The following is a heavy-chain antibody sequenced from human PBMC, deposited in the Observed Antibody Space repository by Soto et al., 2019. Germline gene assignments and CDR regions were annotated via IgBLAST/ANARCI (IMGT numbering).Heavy chain of an antibody. V-gene: IGHV1-2*04. CDR2: INPNSGGT. J-gene: IGHJ4*02. CDR3: ARAYDILTGYYNPIGYFDY. Sequence: EASVKVSCKASGYTFTGYYMHWVRQAPGQGLEWMGWINPNSGGTNYAQKFQGWVTMTRDTSTSTVYMELSSLRSEDTAVYYCARAYDILTGYYNPIGYFDYWGQGTLVTVSS. CDR1: GYTFTGYY. D-gene: IGHD3-9*01.